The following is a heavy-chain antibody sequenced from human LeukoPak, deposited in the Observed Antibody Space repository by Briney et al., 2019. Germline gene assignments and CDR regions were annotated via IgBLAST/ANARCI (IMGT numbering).Heavy chain of an antibody. CDR1: GYTFTSYD. D-gene: IGHD3-22*01. V-gene: IGHV1-8*01. CDR3: ARVRYYYDSSDY. CDR2: MNPNSGNT. J-gene: IGHJ4*02. Sequence: ASVKVSCKASGYTFTSYDINGVRQATGQGLEWMGWMNPNSGNTGYAQKFQGRVTMTRNTSISTAYMELSSLRSEDTAVYYCARVRYYYDSSDYWGQGTLVTVSS.